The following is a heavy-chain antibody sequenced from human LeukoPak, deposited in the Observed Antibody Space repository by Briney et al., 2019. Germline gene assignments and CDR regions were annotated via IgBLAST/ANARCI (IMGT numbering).Heavy chain of an antibody. J-gene: IGHJ4*02. CDR2: IQPNGRDK. Sequence: GGSLRLSCAASGFTFNDFWMSWVRQAPGKGLEWVAAIQPNGRDKYYLDSAKGRFTISRDNAENLLFLQMTSLRVEDTAVYYCASLEPSPRESLIRPILGTCWGQGTLVTVSS. CDR1: GFTFNDFW. V-gene: IGHV3-7*01. D-gene: IGHD2-21*01. CDR3: ASLEPSPRESLIRPILGTC.